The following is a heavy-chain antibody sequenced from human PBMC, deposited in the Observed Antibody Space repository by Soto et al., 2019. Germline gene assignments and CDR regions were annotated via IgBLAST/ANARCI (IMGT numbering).Heavy chain of an antibody. CDR2: ISAYNGNT. CDR1: GYTFTSYG. Sequence: ASVKVSCKASGYTFTSYGSSWVRQAPGQGLEWMGWISAYNGNTNYAQKLQGRVTMTTDTSTSTAYMELRSLRSDDTAVYYCARAHVDIVATLVDYWGQGTLVTVSS. V-gene: IGHV1-18*01. J-gene: IGHJ4*02. D-gene: IGHD5-12*01. CDR3: ARAHVDIVATLVDY.